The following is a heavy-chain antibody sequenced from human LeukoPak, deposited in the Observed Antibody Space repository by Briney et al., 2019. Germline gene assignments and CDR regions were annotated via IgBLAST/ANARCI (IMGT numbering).Heavy chain of an antibody. V-gene: IGHV5-51*01. D-gene: IGHD3-10*01. J-gene: IGHJ4*02. CDR2: IYAGDSDT. Sequence: GESLKISCKGSGYSFISYSIGWVRQMPGKGLEWMGIIYAGDSDTRYSPSFQGQVTMSVDKSITTAYLQWSSLKASDTAMYLCARSTSVHYLFDYWGQGTLVTVSS. CDR1: GYSFISYS. CDR3: ARSTSVHYLFDY.